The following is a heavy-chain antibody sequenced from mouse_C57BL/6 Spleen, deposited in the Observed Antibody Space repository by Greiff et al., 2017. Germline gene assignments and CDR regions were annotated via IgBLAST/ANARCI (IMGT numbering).Heavy chain of an antibody. CDR3: ARGNGTGYYFDY. CDR1: GYTFTSYW. D-gene: IGHD3-3*01. V-gene: IGHV1-69*01. CDR2: IDPSDSYT. Sequence: QVQLQQPGAELVMPGASVKLSCKASGYTFTSYWMHWVKQRPGQGLEWIGEIDPSDSYTNYNQKFKGKSTLTVDKSSSTAYMQLSSLTSEDSAVYYCARGNGTGYYFDYWGQGTTLTVSS. J-gene: IGHJ2*01.